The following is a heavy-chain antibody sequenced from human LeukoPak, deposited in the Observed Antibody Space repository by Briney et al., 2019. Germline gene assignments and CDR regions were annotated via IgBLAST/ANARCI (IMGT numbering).Heavy chain of an antibody. D-gene: IGHD6-13*01. V-gene: IGHV4-59*08. Sequence: PSETLSLTCTVSGGSISSYYWSWIRQPPGKGLEWIGYISDSGSTNYNPSLKSRVTISVDTSKNQFSLKLSSVTAADTAVYYCARLTPAAAGTPHFDYWGQGALVTVSS. CDR2: ISDSGST. J-gene: IGHJ4*02. CDR3: ARLTPAAAGTPHFDY. CDR1: GGSISSYY.